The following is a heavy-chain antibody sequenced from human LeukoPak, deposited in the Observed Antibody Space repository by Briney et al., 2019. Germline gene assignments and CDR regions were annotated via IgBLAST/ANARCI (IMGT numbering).Heavy chain of an antibody. D-gene: IGHD2-2*01. CDR3: AKEVDIVVVPAAPPDY. CDR1: GFTFSSYS. J-gene: IGHJ4*02. Sequence: GGSLRLSCAASGFTFSSYSMNWVRQAPGKGLEWVSYISSSSSTIYYADSVRGRFTISRDNAKNSLYLQMNSLRAEDTAVYYCAKEVDIVVVPAAPPDYWGQGTLVTVSS. CDR2: ISSSSSTI. V-gene: IGHV3-48*01.